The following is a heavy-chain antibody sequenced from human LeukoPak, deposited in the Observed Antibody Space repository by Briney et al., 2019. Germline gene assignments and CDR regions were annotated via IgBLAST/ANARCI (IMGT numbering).Heavy chain of an antibody. Sequence: GGSLRLSCAASGFTFSSYSMNWVRQAPGKGLEWVSYISSSGNTIHYADSVKGRFTISRDNAKNSLYLQMNSLRAEDTAVYYCATNQIGVLGPHFDNGAKETLVTVP. J-gene: IGHJ4*02. CDR1: GFTFSSYS. V-gene: IGHV3-48*04. CDR2: ISSSGNTI. D-gene: IGHD3-10*01. CDR3: ATNQIGVLGPHFDN.